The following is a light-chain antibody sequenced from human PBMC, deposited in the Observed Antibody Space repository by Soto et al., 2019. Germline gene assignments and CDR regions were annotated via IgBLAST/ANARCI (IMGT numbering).Light chain of an antibody. CDR1: QDVGSK. V-gene: IGKV3-15*01. J-gene: IGKJ1*01. CDR3: QQCNDSPPWT. Sequence: EIVMTQSPATLSVSPGERATLSCRASQDVGSKLAWYLQKPGQAPRLLIYGATTRATGIPARFSGSGSGTQFTLTISSLQSEDFAVYYCQQCNDSPPWTFGQGTKVEI. CDR2: GAT.